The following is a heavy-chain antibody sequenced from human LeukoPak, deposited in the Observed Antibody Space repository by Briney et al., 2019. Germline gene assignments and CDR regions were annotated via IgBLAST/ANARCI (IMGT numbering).Heavy chain of an antibody. CDR2: ISGSGATT. V-gene: IGHV3-23*01. CDR3: GIRDTSDYYVF. D-gene: IGHD3-22*01. J-gene: IGHJ4*02. Sequence: PGGSLRLSCAASGCTFTSHAMSWVRQAPGKGLESVSVISGSGATTYYADSVKGRFTISRDNSKNALYLQMNGLRADDTAVYYCGIRDTSDYYVFWGQGTLVTVSS. CDR1: GCTFTSHA.